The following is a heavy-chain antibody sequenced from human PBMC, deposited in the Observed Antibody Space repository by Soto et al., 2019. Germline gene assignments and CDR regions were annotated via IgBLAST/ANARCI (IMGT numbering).Heavy chain of an antibody. CDR2: ISYDGYLK. CDR1: GFTFSTYG. CDR3: AKDFKVSGSHYGTLNYYYGMDV. V-gene: IGHV3-30*18. D-gene: IGHD3-10*01. J-gene: IGHJ6*02. Sequence: GGSLRLSCAASGFTFSTYGMQWVRQAPGKGLEWVAVISYDGYLKFYVDAVKGRFTVARDNSKNTLFLEMNSLRVEDTAVYFCAKDFKVSGSHYGTLNYYYGMDVWGQGTTVTVSS.